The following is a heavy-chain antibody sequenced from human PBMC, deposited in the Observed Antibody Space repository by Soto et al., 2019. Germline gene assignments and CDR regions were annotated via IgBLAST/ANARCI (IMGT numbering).Heavy chain of an antibody. D-gene: IGHD1-26*01. V-gene: IGHV4-39*01. CDR3: ARHAVGAPFDY. CDR2: IYYSGST. J-gene: IGHJ4*02. Sequence: SETLSLTCTVSGGSISSSSYYWGWIRQPPGKGLEWIGSIYYSGSTYYNPSLKSRVTISVDTSKNQFSLKLSSVTAADTAAYYCARHAVGAPFDYWGQGTLVTVSS. CDR1: GGSISSSSYY.